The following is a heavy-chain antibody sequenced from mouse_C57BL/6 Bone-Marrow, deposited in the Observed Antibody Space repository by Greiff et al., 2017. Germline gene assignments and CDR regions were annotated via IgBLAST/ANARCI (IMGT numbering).Heavy chain of an antibody. CDR1: GYTFTSYW. J-gene: IGHJ3*01. Sequence: DVKLQESGTVLARPGASVKMSCKTSGYTFTSYWMHWVKQRPGQGLEWIGAIYPGNSDTSYNQKFKGKAKLTAVTSASTAYMELSSLTTEDYAVYYCTGEDYDEGFAYWGQGTLVTVSA. D-gene: IGHD2-4*01. CDR3: TGEDYDEGFAY. V-gene: IGHV1-5*01. CDR2: IYPGNSDT.